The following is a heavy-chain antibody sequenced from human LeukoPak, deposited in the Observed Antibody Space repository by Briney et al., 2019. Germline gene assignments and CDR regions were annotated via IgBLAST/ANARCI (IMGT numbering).Heavy chain of an antibody. D-gene: IGHD3-10*01. Sequence: GGSLRLSCAASGFTFSSYTMNWVRQAPGKGLEWVSCISSSSSYIYYADSVKGRFTISRDNAKDSLYLQMNSLRAEDTAVYYCARDPLLWFGELLQHGPYFDYWGQGTLVTVSS. CDR3: ARDPLLWFGELLQHGPYFDY. J-gene: IGHJ4*02. CDR1: GFTFSSYT. V-gene: IGHV3-21*01. CDR2: ISSSSSYI.